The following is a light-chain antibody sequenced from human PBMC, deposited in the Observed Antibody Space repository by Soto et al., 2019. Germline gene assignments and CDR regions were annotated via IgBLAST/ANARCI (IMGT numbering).Light chain of an antibody. V-gene: IGLV2-8*01. CDR2: EVV. CDR1: KNDIGVYDF. J-gene: IGLJ1*01. Sequence: QSVLTRPPSASGSPGQSVTRSCTGTKNDIGVYDFVSWYQHHPGKAPRLIIYEVVQRPSGVPDRFSGSKSGNTASLTVSGLQAADEGDYFCKSYAGSNTYVFGSGTKVTVL. CDR3: KSYAGSNTYV.